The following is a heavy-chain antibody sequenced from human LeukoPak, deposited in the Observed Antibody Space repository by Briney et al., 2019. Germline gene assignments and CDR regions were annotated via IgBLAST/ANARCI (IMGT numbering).Heavy chain of an antibody. Sequence: GASVKVSCKASGYTFTSYAMNWVRQAPGQGLEWMGWINPNSGGTDYAQKSQSRVTMTRDTSISTAYMELSRLRSDDTAVYFCARVGRDGTEWYAIGSSLDCWGKGTPVSVSS. CDR1: GYTFTSYA. V-gene: IGHV1-2*02. CDR3: ARVGRDGTEWYAIGSSLDC. D-gene: IGHD6-13*01. CDR2: INPNSGGT. J-gene: IGHJ4*02.